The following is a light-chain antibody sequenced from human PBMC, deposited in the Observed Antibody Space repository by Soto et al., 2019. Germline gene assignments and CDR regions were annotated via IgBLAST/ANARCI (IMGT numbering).Light chain of an antibody. Sequence: DIEMTQSPSSLSASVGDRVTITCRASQSISNFLSWYRKSPGRAPELLIYGASTLQSGVPSRFSGSGSGTDFTLTIGSLEPEDFATYWCHQTFTPPLTFGGGTKVDIK. CDR3: HQTFTPPLT. J-gene: IGKJ4*01. CDR2: GAS. CDR1: QSISNF. V-gene: IGKV1-39*01.